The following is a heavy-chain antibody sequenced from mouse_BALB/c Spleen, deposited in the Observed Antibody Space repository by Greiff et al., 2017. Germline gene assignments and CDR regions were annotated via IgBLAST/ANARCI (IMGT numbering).Heavy chain of an antibody. CDR3: ARWVTTASPFAY. V-gene: IGHV5-9-3*01. D-gene: IGHD1-2*01. Sequence: EVQRVESGGGLVKPGGSLKLSCAASGFTFSSYAMSWVRQTPEKRLEWVATISSGGSYTYYPDSVKGRFTISRDNAKNTLYLQMSSLRSEDTAMYYCARWVTTASPFAYWGQGTLVTVSA. CDR2: ISSGGSYT. CDR1: GFTFSSYA. J-gene: IGHJ3*01.